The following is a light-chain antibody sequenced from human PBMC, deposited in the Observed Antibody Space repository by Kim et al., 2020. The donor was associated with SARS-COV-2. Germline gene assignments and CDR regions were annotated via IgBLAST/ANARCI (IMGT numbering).Light chain of an antibody. CDR1: SSDVGSYNL. V-gene: IGLV2-23*01. J-gene: IGLJ3*02. CDR3: CSYAGSNIWV. Sequence: QSALTQPASVSGSPGQSITISCTGTSSDVGSYNLVSWYQQYPGKAPKLMIYEGSKRPSGVSDRFSGSRFGNTASLTISGLQAEDEADYYCCSYAGSNIWVFGGGTKVTVL. CDR2: EGS.